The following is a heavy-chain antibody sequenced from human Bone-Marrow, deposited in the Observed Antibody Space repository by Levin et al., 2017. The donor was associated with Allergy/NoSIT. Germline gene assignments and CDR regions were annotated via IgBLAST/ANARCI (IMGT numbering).Heavy chain of an antibody. CDR2: IKKDGSEI. Sequence: GGSLRLSCAASGFTFSSYWMNWVRQAPGKGLEWVANIKKDGSEIYYVDSVKGRFTISRDNAKNSLFLQMNSLRVEDTAVYYCARDSGWLQSGTFDIWGQGTMVTVSS. V-gene: IGHV3-7*01. J-gene: IGHJ3*02. CDR1: GFTFSSYW. D-gene: IGHD5-24*01. CDR3: ARDSGWLQSGTFDI.